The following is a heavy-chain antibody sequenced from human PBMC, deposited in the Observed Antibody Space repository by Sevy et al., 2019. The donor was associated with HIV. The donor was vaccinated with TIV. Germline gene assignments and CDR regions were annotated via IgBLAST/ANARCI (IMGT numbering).Heavy chain of an antibody. J-gene: IGHJ4*02. CDR1: AFTFSSYW. Sequence: GGSLRLSCAASAFTFSSYWMSWVRQAPGKGLEWVANIKQDGSEKYYVDSVKGRFTISRDNAKNSLYLQMNSLRAEDTAVYYCARDVGICSGGSCYSGFDYWGQGTLVTVSS. D-gene: IGHD2-15*01. CDR2: IKQDGSEK. CDR3: ARDVGICSGGSCYSGFDY. V-gene: IGHV3-7*03.